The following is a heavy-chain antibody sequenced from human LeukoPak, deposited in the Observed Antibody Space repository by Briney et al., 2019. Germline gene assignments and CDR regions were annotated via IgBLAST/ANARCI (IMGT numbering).Heavy chain of an antibody. V-gene: IGHV3-53*01. Sequence: GGSLRLSCAASGFTVSSTYMSWVRQSPGKGLEWVSVVYKDGKMFYIDSVKGRFAISRDTSKNTVYLQMNNLRAEDTAVYYCARRYFDYWGQGTLVTVSS. J-gene: IGHJ4*02. CDR2: VYKDGKM. CDR1: GFTVSSTY. CDR3: ARRYFDY.